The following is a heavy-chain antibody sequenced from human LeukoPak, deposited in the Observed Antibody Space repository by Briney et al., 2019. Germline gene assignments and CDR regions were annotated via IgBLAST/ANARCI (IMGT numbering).Heavy chain of an antibody. V-gene: IGHV1-8*01. J-gene: IGHJ4*02. D-gene: IGHD4-17*01. CDR3: ASAGTTVTPYYLDY. Sequence: ASVKVSCKASGYTFTSYDINWVRQATGQGLEWMGGMNPNSGNTGYAQKFQGRIAMTRNTSIGTAYMELSSLRSEDTAVYYCASAGTTVTPYYLDYWGQGTLITVSS. CDR1: GYTFTSYD. CDR2: MNPNSGNT.